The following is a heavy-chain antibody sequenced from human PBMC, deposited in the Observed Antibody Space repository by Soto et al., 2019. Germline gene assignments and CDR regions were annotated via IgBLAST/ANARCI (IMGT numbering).Heavy chain of an antibody. J-gene: IGHJ6*02. CDR3: ARWSDYGDYYHYGMDV. CDR2: IYYSGST. D-gene: IGHD4-17*01. V-gene: IGHV4-59*12. Sequence: PSETLSLTCTVSGGSISSYYWSWIRQPPGKGLEWIGYIYYSGSTNYNPSLKSRVTISVDTSKNQFSLKLSSVTAADTGVYFCARWSDYGDYYHYGMDVWGQGTTVTVS. CDR1: GGSISSYY.